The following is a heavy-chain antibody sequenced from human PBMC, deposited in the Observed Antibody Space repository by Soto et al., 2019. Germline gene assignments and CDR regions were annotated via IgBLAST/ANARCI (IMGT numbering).Heavy chain of an antibody. D-gene: IGHD1-7*01. CDR1: GFTFSSYW. CDR3: ASWYNWNLADY. J-gene: IGHJ4*02. Sequence: GGSLRLSCAASGFTFSSYWMSWVRQAPGKGLEWVANINQYGNEKYYLDSVKGRFTISRDNAKNSLSLQMNSLRAEDTAVYYCASWYNWNLADYWGQGTLVTVSS. V-gene: IGHV3-7*01. CDR2: INQYGNEK.